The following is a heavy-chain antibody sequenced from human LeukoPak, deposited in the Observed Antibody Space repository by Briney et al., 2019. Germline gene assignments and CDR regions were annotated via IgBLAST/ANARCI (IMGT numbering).Heavy chain of an antibody. J-gene: IGHJ4*02. CDR3: ARDMGAHIVVVTAMGY. D-gene: IGHD2-21*02. V-gene: IGHV3-33*01. CDR2: IWYDGSNK. Sequence: PGRSLRLSCAASGFTFSSYGMHWVRQAPGKGLEWVAVIWYDGSNKYYADSVKGRFTLSRDNSKNTLYLQMNSLRAEDTAVYYCARDMGAHIVVVTAMGYWGQGTLVTVSS. CDR1: GFTFSSYG.